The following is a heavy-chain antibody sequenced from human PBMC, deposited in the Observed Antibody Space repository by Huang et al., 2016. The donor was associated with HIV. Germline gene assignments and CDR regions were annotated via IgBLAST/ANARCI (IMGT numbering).Heavy chain of an antibody. D-gene: IGHD3-10*01. CDR2: IYYSGST. Sequence: QVQLQESGPGLVKPSETLSLTCTVSGGSISSHYWSWIRQTPGKGLEWIGSIYYSGSTNYNPSLKSRVTRSVDTSKNQFSLKLSSVTAADTAVYYCARDTMVRGFDYWGQGTLVTVSS. CDR1: GGSISSHY. V-gene: IGHV4-59*11. CDR3: ARDTMVRGFDY. J-gene: IGHJ4*02.